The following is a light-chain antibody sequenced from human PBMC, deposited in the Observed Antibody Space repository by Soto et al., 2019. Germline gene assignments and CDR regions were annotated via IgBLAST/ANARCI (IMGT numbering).Light chain of an antibody. CDR1: QSISSY. CDR2: AAS. Sequence: DIQMTQSPSSLSASVGDRVTITCRASQSISSYLNWYQQKPGKAPKLLIYAASSLHTGVPLRFSGSGSGTDFSLTISSLQPEDFATYYCKQSKSFPLTFGGGTKVDIK. V-gene: IGKV1-39*01. CDR3: KQSKSFPLT. J-gene: IGKJ4*01.